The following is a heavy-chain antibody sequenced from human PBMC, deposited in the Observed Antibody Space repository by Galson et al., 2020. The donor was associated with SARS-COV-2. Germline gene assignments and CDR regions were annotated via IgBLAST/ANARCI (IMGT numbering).Heavy chain of an antibody. Sequence: GESLKISCAASGFTFSSYAMHWVRQAPGKGLEWVAVISYDGSNKYYADSVKGRFTISRDNSKNTLYLQMNSLRAEDTAVYYCARDALLGIEITWYFDLWGRGTLVTVSS. D-gene: IGHD7-27*01. CDR3: ARDALLGIEITWYFDL. CDR2: ISYDGSNK. J-gene: IGHJ2*01. CDR1: GFTFSSYA. V-gene: IGHV3-30-3*01.